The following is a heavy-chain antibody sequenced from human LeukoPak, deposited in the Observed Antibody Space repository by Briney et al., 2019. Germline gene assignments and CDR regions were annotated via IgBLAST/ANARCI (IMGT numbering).Heavy chain of an antibody. Sequence: SETLSLTCAVYGGSFSGYYWSWIRQPPGKGLEWIGEINHSGSTNYNPSLKSRVTISVDTSKNQFSLKLSSVTAADTAVYYCARDETYYYDSSGSVWAFDIWGQGTMVTVSS. CDR2: INHSGST. CDR3: ARDETYYYDSSGSVWAFDI. J-gene: IGHJ3*02. CDR1: GGSFSGYY. D-gene: IGHD3-22*01. V-gene: IGHV4-34*01.